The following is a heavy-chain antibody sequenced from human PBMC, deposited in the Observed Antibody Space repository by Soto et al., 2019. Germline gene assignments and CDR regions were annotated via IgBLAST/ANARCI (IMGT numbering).Heavy chain of an antibody. V-gene: IGHV3-33*01. D-gene: IGHD1-26*01. CDR3: ASDLVGASDSYGLDV. J-gene: IGHJ6*02. CDR2: IWHDGNNK. CDR1: GFTFSNYG. Sequence: PGGSLRLSCAASGFTFSNYGMHWVRQAPGKGLEWEAIIWHDGNNKYYADSVRGRFIISRDNSKNRLYLQMNSLRAEDTAVYYCASDLVGASDSYGLDVWGQGTPVTVSS.